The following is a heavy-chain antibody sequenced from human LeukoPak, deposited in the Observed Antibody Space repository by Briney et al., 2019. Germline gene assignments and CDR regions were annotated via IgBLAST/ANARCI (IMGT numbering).Heavy chain of an antibody. CDR2: IKQDGSEK. CDR3: AGAGPPFYYYYGMDV. V-gene: IGHV3-7*03. J-gene: IGHJ6*04. CDR1: GFTFSSYW. Sequence: GGSLRLSCAASGFTFSSYWMSWVRQAPGKGLEWVANIKQDGSEKYYVDSVKGRFTISRDNAKNSLYLQMNSLRAEDTAVYYCAGAGPPFYYYYGMDVWGKGTTVTVSS. D-gene: IGHD3-10*01.